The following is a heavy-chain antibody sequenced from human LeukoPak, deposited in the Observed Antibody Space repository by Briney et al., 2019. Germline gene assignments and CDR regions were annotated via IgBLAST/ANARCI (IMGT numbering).Heavy chain of an antibody. CDR1: GYTFTSYY. CDR3: AREDAEIIVVVTASNAFDI. Sequence: ASVKVSCKASGYTFTSYYMHWVRQAPGQGLEWMGIINPSGGSTSYAQKFQGRVTMTRDTSTSTVYMELSSLSSEDTAVYYCAREDAEIIVVVTASNAFDIWGQGTMVTVSS. D-gene: IGHD2-21*02. J-gene: IGHJ3*02. CDR2: INPSGGST. V-gene: IGHV1-46*01.